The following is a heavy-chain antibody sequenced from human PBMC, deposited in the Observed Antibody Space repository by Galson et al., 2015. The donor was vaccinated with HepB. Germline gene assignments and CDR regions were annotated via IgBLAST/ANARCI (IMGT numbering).Heavy chain of an antibody. CDR3: ARDSSIWGYCSGGSCYSWFDP. Sequence: SLRLSCAASGFTFSSYGMHWVRQAPGKGLEWVAVISYDGSNKYYADSVKGRFTISRDNSKNTLYLQMNSLRAEDTAVYYCARDSSIWGYCSGGSCYSWFDPWGQGTLVTVSS. CDR2: ISYDGSNK. CDR1: GFTFSSYG. V-gene: IGHV3-30*19. D-gene: IGHD2-15*01. J-gene: IGHJ5*02.